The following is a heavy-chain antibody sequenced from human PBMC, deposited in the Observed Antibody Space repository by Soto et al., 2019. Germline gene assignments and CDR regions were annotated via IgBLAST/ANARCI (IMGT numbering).Heavy chain of an antibody. J-gene: IGHJ4*02. CDR1: VDSVSSNTAA. CDR3: ERGVAGSGFDL. Sequence: SQTLSLTCAISVDSVSSNTAAWNWIRSSPSRGLEWLGRTYYRSNWRHDYAVSVKSRITVNPDTSKNHFSLQLNSVTPDDTAVYYCERGVAGSGFDLWGQGTLVX. V-gene: IGHV6-1*01. CDR2: TYYRSNWRH. D-gene: IGHD6-19*01.